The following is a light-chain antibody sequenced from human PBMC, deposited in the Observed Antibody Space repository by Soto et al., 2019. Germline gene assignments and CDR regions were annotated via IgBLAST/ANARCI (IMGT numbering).Light chain of an antibody. V-gene: IGLV2-14*03. CDR2: DVT. J-gene: IGLJ2*01. Sequence: QSALTQPASVSGSPGHSITSSCTGTSSDVGGSNHVSWYQQHPDKAPRLMIYDVTNRPSGVSNRFSGSKSGNTASLTISGLQAEDEADYYCISYIIIRTLKFGGGN. CDR3: ISYIIIRTLK. CDR1: SSDVGGSNH.